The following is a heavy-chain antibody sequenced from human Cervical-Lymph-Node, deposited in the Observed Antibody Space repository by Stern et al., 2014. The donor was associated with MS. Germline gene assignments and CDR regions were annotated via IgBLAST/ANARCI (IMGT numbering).Heavy chain of an antibody. Sequence: QVQLQESGPGLLKPSETLSLTCTVSGASIRTYFWTWIRQPPGRTLEWIGYIYYSGSANYNPSLKSRVTMSVDTSTKQFSLNLSSVTAADTAVYYCARKADWGDYFDYWGQGTLVTVSS. J-gene: IGHJ4*02. D-gene: IGHD7-27*01. V-gene: IGHV4-59*08. CDR1: GASIRTYF. CDR3: ARKADWGDYFDY. CDR2: IYYSGSA.